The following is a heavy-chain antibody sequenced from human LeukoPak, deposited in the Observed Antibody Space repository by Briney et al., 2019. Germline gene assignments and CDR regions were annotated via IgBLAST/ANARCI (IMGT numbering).Heavy chain of an antibody. J-gene: IGHJ4*02. D-gene: IGHD3-22*01. CDR3: ARGSTYYDSSGQVPFDY. CDR1: GFTFSSYG. V-gene: IGHV3-33*01. Sequence: PGRSLRLSCAASGFTFSSYGMHWVRQAPGKGLEWVAVIWYDGSNKYYADSVKGRFTISRDNGKNTLYLQMNSLRAEDTAVYYCARGSTYYDSSGQVPFDYWGQGTLVTVSS. CDR2: IWYDGSNK.